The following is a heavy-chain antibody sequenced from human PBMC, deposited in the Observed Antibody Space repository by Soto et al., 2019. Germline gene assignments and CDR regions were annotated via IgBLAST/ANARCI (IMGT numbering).Heavy chain of an antibody. CDR1: GYTFIGYY. V-gene: IGHV1-2*04. J-gene: IGHJ4*02. CDR2: INPNSGGA. CDR3: ARAGGGYDLGDY. Sequence: QVQLVQSGAEVKKPGASVKVSCKASGYTFIGYYIHWVRQAPGQGLEWMGWINPNSGGAKYSQKFQDWGTMTSDTSISTAYMELSRLKSDDAAVDYCARAGGGYDLGDYWGQGTLVTVSS. D-gene: IGHD5-12*01.